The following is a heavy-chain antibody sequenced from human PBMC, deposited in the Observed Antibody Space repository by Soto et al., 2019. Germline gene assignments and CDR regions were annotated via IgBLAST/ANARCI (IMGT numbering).Heavy chain of an antibody. CDR1: GYTFTSYY. J-gene: IGHJ6*02. CDR2: INPSGGST. D-gene: IGHD3-10*01. Sequence: ASVKVSCKASGYTFTSYYMHWVRQAPGQGLEWMGIINPSGGSTSYAQKFQGRVTMTRDTSTSTVYMELSSLRSEDTAVYYCASGYYYGSGGGYYYYYGMDVWGQGTTVTVSS. V-gene: IGHV1-46*01. CDR3: ASGYYYGSGGGYYYYYGMDV.